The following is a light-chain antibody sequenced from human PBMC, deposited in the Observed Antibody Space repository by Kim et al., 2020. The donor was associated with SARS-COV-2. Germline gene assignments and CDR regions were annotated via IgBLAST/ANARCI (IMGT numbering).Light chain of an antibody. CDR1: TFGSRH. CDR3: QVWDGVTDHVT. J-gene: IGLJ2*01. V-gene: IGLV3-21*03. Sequence: APGKTAPITCGEGTFGSRHVHWYQQGQGQAPVLVVYDDRDGPSGSPERFSGSTYGNTATLTISRVEAGDEADYYCQVWDGVTDHVTFGGGTQLTVL. CDR2: DDR.